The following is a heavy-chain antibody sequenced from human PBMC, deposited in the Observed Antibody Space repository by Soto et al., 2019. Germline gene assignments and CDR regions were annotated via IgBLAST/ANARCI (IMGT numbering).Heavy chain of an antibody. D-gene: IGHD3-16*02. Sequence: PGESLKISCKGSGYSFTIYWIGWLRQMPGKGLEWMGIIYPGDSDTRYSPSFQGQVTISADKSISTAYLQWSSLKASDTAMYYCARSIMFTFGGVITWGQGTLVTVSS. V-gene: IGHV5-51*01. J-gene: IGHJ5*02. CDR1: GYSFTIYW. CDR3: ARSIMFTFGGVIT. CDR2: IYPGDSDT.